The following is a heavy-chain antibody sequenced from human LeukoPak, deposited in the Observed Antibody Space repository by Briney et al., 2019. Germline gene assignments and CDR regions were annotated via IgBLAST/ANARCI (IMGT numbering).Heavy chain of an antibody. Sequence: GGSLRLSCAASGFTFTNAWMSWVRQAPGKGLEWVGRIKSKGDGETIDNAAPVKGRFTMSRDDSKATLYPQMNSLKAEDTAVYYCTTDLGLTMIRGVIVYWGQGALVTVSS. D-gene: IGHD3-10*01. V-gene: IGHV3-15*01. CDR3: TTDLGLTMIRGVIVY. CDR2: IKSKGDGETI. CDR1: GFTFTNAW. J-gene: IGHJ4*02.